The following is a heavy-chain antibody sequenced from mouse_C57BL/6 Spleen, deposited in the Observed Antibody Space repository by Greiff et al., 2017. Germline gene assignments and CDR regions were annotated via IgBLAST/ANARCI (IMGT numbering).Heavy chain of an antibody. CDR3: ARDRSRGAWFAY. D-gene: IGHD1-1*01. Sequence: EVKLMESGGGLVKPGGSLKLSCAASGFTFSSYAMSWVRQTPEKRLEWVATISDGGSYTYYPDNVKGRFTISRDNAKNNLYLQMSHLKSEDTAMYYCARDRSRGAWFAYWGQGTLVTVSA. V-gene: IGHV5-4*01. CDR2: ISDGGSYT. CDR1: GFTFSSYA. J-gene: IGHJ3*01.